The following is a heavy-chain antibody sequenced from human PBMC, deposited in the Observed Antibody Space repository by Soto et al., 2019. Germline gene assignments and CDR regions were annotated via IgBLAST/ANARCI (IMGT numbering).Heavy chain of an antibody. J-gene: IGHJ4*02. CDR3: AKSSSYYDYIWGSYRLFGY. CDR2: IRSKAYGGTT. V-gene: IGHV3-49*03. CDR1: GFTFGDYA. Sequence: GGSLRLSCTASGFTFGDYAMSWFRQAPGKGLEWVGFIRSKAYGGTTEYADSVKDRFTISRDNSKNTLYLQMNSLRAEDTAVYYCAKSSSYYDYIWGSYRLFGYWGQGTLVTVSS. D-gene: IGHD3-16*02.